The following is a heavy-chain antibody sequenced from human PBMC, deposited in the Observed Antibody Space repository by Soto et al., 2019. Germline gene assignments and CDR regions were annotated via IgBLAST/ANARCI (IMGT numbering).Heavy chain of an antibody. J-gene: IGHJ5*02. CDR1: GGSISSSSYY. V-gene: IGHV4-39*01. D-gene: IGHD3-22*01. CDR2: IYYSGST. CDR3: ARRARYYYDSSGYYSASYWFDP. Sequence: SETLSLTCTVSGGSISSSSYYWGWIRQPPGKGLEWIGSIYYSGSTYYNPSLKSRVTISDDTSKNQFSLKRSSVTAADTAVYYCARRARYYYDSSGYYSASYWFDPWGQGTLVTVSS.